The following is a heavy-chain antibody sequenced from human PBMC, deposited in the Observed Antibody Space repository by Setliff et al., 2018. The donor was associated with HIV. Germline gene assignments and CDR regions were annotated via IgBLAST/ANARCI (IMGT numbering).Heavy chain of an antibody. D-gene: IGHD3-9*01. CDR2: INHSGST. J-gene: IGHJ6*03. CDR1: GGSISSYY. Sequence: SETLSLTCTVSGGSISSYYWSWIRQPPGKGLEWIGEINHSGSTNYNPSLKSRVTISVDTPKNQFSLKLSSVTAADTAVYFCARFRTGSYFQRLDYYYMDVWGNGTTVTVSS. CDR3: ARFRTGSYFQRLDYYYMDV. V-gene: IGHV4-34*01.